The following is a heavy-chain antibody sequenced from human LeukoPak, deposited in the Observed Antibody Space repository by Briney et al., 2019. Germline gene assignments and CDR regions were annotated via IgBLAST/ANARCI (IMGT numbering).Heavy chain of an antibody. CDR3: ARAMGLVDAFDI. D-gene: IGHD1-26*01. J-gene: IGHJ3*02. Sequence: ASVKVSCKASGGTFSSYAISWVRQAPGQGLEWMGGIIPIFGTANYAQKLQGRVTITADESTSTAYMELSSLRSEDTAVYYCARAMGLVDAFDIWGQGTMVTVSS. CDR1: GGTFSSYA. V-gene: IGHV1-69*13. CDR2: IIPIFGTA.